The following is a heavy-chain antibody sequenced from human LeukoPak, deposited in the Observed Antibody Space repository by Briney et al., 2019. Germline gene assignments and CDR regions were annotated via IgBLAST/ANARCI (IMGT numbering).Heavy chain of an antibody. CDR3: ARRVSFGYRSPYYYYYGMDV. V-gene: IGHV4-34*01. Sequence: TASETLSLTCAVYGGSFSGYYWSWIRQPPGKGLEWIGEINHSGSTNYNPSLKSRVTISVDTSKNQFSLKLSSVTAADTAVYYCARRVSFGYRSPYYYYYGMDVWGQGTTVTVSS. CDR2: INHSGST. J-gene: IGHJ6*02. CDR1: GGSFSGYY. D-gene: IGHD6-13*01.